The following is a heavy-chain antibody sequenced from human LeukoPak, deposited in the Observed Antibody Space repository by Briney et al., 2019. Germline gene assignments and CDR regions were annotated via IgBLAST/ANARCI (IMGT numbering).Heavy chain of an antibody. CDR1: GGSISSYY. CDR2: IIYGGST. J-gene: IGHJ3*02. D-gene: IGHD4-17*01. Sequence: SETLSLTCTVSGGSISSYYWSWIRQPPGKGLEWIGYIIYGGSTNYNPSLKSRVTISVDTSKKQFSLKLNSVTAADTAVYYCARAPTVTLAFDIWGQGTMVTVSS. V-gene: IGHV4-59*01. CDR3: ARAPTVTLAFDI.